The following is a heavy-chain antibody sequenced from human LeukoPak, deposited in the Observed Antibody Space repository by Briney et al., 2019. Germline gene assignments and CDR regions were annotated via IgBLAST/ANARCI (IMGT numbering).Heavy chain of an antibody. D-gene: IGHD1-26*01. CDR3: ARDWRELHLPKYTDY. Sequence: GGSLRLSCAASRFTFSNYAMSWVRQAPGKELKWVSAISGSGDTTYYADTVECRFPMSRDNSRNTLYLQMNSLRAEDTAVYYCARDWRELHLPKYTDYWGQGTLVTVSS. J-gene: IGHJ4*02. CDR2: ISGSGDTT. V-gene: IGHV3-23*01. CDR1: RFTFSNYA.